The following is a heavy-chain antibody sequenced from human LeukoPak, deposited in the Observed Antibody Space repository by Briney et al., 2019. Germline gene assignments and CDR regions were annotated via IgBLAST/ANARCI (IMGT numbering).Heavy chain of an antibody. CDR3: ARDWNYCSSTSCYNYYYYMDV. CDR2: MNPNSGNT. J-gene: IGHJ6*03. Sequence: ASVKVSCKASGYTFTSYDINWVRQATGQGLEWMGWMNPNSGNTGYAQKFQGRVTVTRNTSISTAYMELSSLRSDDTAVYYCARDWNYCSSTSCYNYYYYMDVWGKGTTLTVSS. V-gene: IGHV1-8*01. D-gene: IGHD2-2*01. CDR1: GYTFTSYD.